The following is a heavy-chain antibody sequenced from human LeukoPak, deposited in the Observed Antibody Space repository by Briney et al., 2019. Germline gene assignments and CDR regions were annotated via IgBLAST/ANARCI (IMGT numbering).Heavy chain of an antibody. Sequence: ASETLSLTCTVSGGSISSYYWSWIRQPAGKGLEWIGRIDTSGSTNYNPSLKSRVTMSVDTSKNQFSLKLSSVTAADTAVYYCARTVAGQGYYYYYYMDVWGKGTTVTVSS. J-gene: IGHJ6*03. D-gene: IGHD6-19*01. CDR1: GGSISSYY. V-gene: IGHV4-4*07. CDR3: ARTVAGQGYYYYYYMDV. CDR2: IDTSGST.